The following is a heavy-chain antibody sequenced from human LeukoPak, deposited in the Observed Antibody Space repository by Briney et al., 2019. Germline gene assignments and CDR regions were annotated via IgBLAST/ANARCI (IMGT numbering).Heavy chain of an antibody. CDR1: GYTFTGYY. J-gene: IGHJ6*03. Sequence: ASVKVSCKASGYTFTGYYMHWVRQAPGQGLEWMGWINPNSGGTNYAQKFQGRVTMTRDTSISTAYMELSRLRSDDTAVYYCARDPGIMFKVRGASYYMDVWGKGSTVTVSS. V-gene: IGHV1-2*02. D-gene: IGHD3-10*01. CDR2: INPNSGGT. CDR3: ARDPGIMFKVRGASYYMDV.